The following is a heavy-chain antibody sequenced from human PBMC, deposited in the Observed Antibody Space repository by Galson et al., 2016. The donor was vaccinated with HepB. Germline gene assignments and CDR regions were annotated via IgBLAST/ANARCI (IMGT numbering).Heavy chain of an antibody. CDR1: GFTLSSFW. CDR3: ARFRLPGYFDL. J-gene: IGHJ2*01. V-gene: IGHV3-74*01. CDR2: INSGGSST. D-gene: IGHD4-11*01. Sequence: SLRLSCAASGFTLSSFWMHWVRQAPGKGLVWVSRINSGGSSTSYADSVKGRFTISRDNAKNTLYMQMKSLRTEDTAVYYCARFRLPGYFDLWGRGSPVTVSS.